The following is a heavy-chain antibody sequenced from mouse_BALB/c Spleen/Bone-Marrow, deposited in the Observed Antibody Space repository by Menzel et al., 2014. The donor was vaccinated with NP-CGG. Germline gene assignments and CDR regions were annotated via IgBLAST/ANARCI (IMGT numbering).Heavy chain of an antibody. CDR1: GFNIKDTS. D-gene: IGHD4-1*01. Sequence: EVKLQESGAELVKPGASVKLSCTASGFNIKDTSMHWVKQRPEQGLEWIGRIDPANGNTKYDPKFQGKATITADTSSNTAYLQLSSLTSEDTAVYYCARWEYYAMDYWGQGTSVTVSS. CDR3: ARWEYYAMDY. CDR2: IDPANGNT. J-gene: IGHJ4*01. V-gene: IGHV14-3*02.